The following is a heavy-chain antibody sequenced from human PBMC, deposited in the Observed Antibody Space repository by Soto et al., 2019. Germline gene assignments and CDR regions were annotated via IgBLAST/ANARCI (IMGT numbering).Heavy chain of an antibody. Sequence: SETLSLTCAVSGYSISSGYYWGWIRQPPGKGLEWIGSIYHSGSTYYNPSLKSRVTISVDTSKNQFSLKLSSVTAADTVVYYCARDIGMIVVHNAFDIWGQGTMVTVSS. V-gene: IGHV4-38-2*02. CDR1: GYSISSGYY. D-gene: IGHD3-22*01. CDR2: IYHSGST. J-gene: IGHJ3*02. CDR3: ARDIGMIVVHNAFDI.